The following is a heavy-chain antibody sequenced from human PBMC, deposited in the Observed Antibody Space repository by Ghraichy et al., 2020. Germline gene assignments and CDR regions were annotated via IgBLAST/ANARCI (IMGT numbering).Heavy chain of an antibody. CDR1: GYIFTGYY. D-gene: IGHD3-3*01. J-gene: IGHJ6*02. CDR2: INPNNGGT. V-gene: IGHV1-2*02. CDR3: ARDRVLRFLELGGMDV. Sequence: ASVKVSCKASGYIFTGYYMHWVRQAPGQGLEWMGWINPNNGGTNYAQKFQGRVTMTRDTSISTAYMELSRLRSDDTAVYYCARDRVLRFLELGGMDVWGQGTTVTVSS.